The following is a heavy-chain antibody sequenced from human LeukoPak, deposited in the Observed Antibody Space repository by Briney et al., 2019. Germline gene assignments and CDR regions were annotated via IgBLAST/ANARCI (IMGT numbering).Heavy chain of an antibody. CDR2: ISSSSSYI. J-gene: IGHJ4*02. CDR1: GFTFSSYS. D-gene: IGHD4-23*01. CDR3: ASSYGGNSMGFFDY. Sequence: GGSLRLSCAASGFTFSSYSMNWVRKAPGKGLEWVSSISSSSSYIYYADSVKSRFTISRDNAKNSLYLQMNSLRAEDTAVYYCASSYGGNSMGFFDYWGQGTLVTVSS. V-gene: IGHV3-21*01.